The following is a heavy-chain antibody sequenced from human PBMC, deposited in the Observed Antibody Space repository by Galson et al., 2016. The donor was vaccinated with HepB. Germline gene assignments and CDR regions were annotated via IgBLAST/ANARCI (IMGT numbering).Heavy chain of an antibody. J-gene: IGHJ6*03. V-gene: IGHV3-72*01. Sequence: SLRLSCAASGFIFSDYYIIWFRQAPGTGLEWVGRIRHKANSYSTEYAASVKDRFTISRDDSKNSVYLQMNSLKTEDTAVYYCARECPPCYYTAVWGKGTTVTVS. CDR3: ARECPPCYYTAV. CDR1: GFIFSDYY. CDR2: IRHKANSYST.